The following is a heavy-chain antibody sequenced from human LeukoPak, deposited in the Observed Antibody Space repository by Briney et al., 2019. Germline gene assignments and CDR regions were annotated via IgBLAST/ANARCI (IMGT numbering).Heavy chain of an antibody. Sequence: ASVKVSCKASGYTFTGYFLHWVRQAPGQGLEWMGWINSDSGATNYAQRFQGRVTMTRDASISTAYMELSSLRFDDTAVYYCARLPGEHWGQGTLVTVSS. J-gene: IGHJ1*01. CDR1: GYTFTGYF. CDR3: ARLPGEH. V-gene: IGHV1-2*02. D-gene: IGHD3-10*01. CDR2: INSDSGAT.